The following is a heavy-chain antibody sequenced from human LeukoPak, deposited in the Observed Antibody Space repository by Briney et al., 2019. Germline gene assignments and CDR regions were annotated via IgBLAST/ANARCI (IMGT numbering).Heavy chain of an antibody. CDR1: GCTFTGYY. CDR2: INPNSGGT. Sequence: ASVKVSCKASGCTFTGYYMHWVRQAPGQGLEWMGWINPNSGGTNYAQKFQGRVTMTRDTSISTAYMELSRLRSDDTAVYYCARVDSSGLYYFDYWGQGTLVTVSS. V-gene: IGHV1-2*02. J-gene: IGHJ4*02. CDR3: ARVDSSGLYYFDY. D-gene: IGHD3-22*01.